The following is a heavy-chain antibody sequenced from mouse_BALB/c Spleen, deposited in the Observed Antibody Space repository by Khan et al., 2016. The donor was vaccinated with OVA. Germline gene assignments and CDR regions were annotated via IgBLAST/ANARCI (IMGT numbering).Heavy chain of an antibody. D-gene: IGHD1-1*01. J-gene: IGHJ2*01. CDR3: ATSYFYGYYFDY. CDR1: GFTFSSYG. Sequence: EVQVVESGGGLVQPGGSRKLSCAASGFTFSSYGMHWVRQAPERGLEWVAYISGDSNTIYYADTVKGRFTISRDNPRTTLFLQMTSLMSEDTAMYYCATSYFYGYYFDYWGPGTTLTVSS. CDR2: ISGDSNTI. V-gene: IGHV5-17*02.